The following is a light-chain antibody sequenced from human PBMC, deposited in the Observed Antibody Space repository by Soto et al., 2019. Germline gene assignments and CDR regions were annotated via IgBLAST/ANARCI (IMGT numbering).Light chain of an antibody. CDR1: QSISSSY. J-gene: IGKJ2*01. CDR2: AAS. CDR3: QQYGSSSYT. Sequence: EIVLTQSPGTLSLSPGERATLSCRASQSISSSYLAWYQQKPGQAPRLLIYAASSRATGIPDRFSGSGSGKDFTLTISRLEPEDFAVYYCQQYGSSSYTFGQRTQLEIK. V-gene: IGKV3-20*01.